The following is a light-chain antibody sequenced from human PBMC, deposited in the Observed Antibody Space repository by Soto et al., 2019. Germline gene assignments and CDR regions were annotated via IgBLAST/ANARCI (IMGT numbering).Light chain of an antibody. Sequence: DIQVTQSQSSLSTSVGDSVAITCQASQDMRNNLNWYQQKQGKAPKPLIYDASNLETGVPSRFSGSGSGTDFTLTISSLQPEDVATYYCQQFDELPRTFGQGTKLEIK. CDR2: DAS. V-gene: IGKV1-33*01. J-gene: IGKJ2*01. CDR1: QDMRNN. CDR3: QQFDELPRT.